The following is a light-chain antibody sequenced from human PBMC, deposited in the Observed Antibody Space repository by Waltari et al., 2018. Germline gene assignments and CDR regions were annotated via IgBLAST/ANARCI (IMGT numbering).Light chain of an antibody. CDR3: SSYSRTSTLVV. J-gene: IGLJ2*01. V-gene: IGLV2-14*03. CDR1: SSDVGGYNY. CDR2: DVS. Sequence: QSALTQPASVSGSPGQSITFSCTGDSSDVGGYNYVSWYQQQPGKAPRLMIYDVSIRPSGVSYRFSGSKSGNTASLTISGLQAEDEADYYCSSYSRTSTLVVFGGGTKPAVL.